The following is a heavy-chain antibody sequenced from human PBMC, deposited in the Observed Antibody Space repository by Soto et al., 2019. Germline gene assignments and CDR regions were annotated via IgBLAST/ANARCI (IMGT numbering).Heavy chain of an antibody. CDR2: MNPKSGQK. D-gene: IGHD1-1*01. J-gene: IGHJ5*02. V-gene: IGHV1-8*01. CDR3: ARDIGPALDWFGP. Sequence: QVLLVQSGAEVKKPGASVTVSCKASGYTFTSYDINWVRQASGQGLEWLGWMNPKSGQKAYVEKFQGRVTMTANTSINTAYMELSSLRSDDTAVYYCARDIGPALDWFGPWGQGTVVTVSS. CDR1: GYTFTSYD.